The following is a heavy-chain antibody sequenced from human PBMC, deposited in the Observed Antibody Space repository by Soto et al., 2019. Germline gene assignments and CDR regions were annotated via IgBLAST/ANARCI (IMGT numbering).Heavy chain of an antibody. V-gene: IGHV3-23*01. Sequence: GGSLRLSCTASGFTFTYYAFSWVRQAPGKGLEWVSAISVNGQGIYYADSVRGRFTISRDNSKNTVFLHMDSLRAEDTAVYYCAKDRDYPRDQFHYWGQGTLVTVSS. CDR1: GFTFTYYA. D-gene: IGHD2-2*01. J-gene: IGHJ4*02. CDR3: AKDRDYPRDQFHY. CDR2: ISVNGQGI.